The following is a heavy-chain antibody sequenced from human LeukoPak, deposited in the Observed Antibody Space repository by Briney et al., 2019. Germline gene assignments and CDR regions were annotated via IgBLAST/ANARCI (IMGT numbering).Heavy chain of an antibody. CDR2: INTDGSFT. CDR1: GFTFSNSW. CDR3: ASNYGDDPNY. D-gene: IGHD4-17*01. Sequence: GGSLRLSCAVFGFTFSNSWMHWVRQPPGKGLVWVSSINTDGSFTAYADSVKGRFTISRDNAKNTLYLQMSTLRAEDTAVYYCASNYGDDPNYWGQGTLVTVSS. V-gene: IGHV3-74*01. J-gene: IGHJ4*02.